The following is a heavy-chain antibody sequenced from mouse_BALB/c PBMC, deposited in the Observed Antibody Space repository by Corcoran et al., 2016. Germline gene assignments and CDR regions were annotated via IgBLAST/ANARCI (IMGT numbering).Heavy chain of an antibody. D-gene: IGHD1-1*02. CDR2: ILPGSGST. CDR3: APRGGCAY. V-gene: IGHV1-9*01. J-gene: IGHJ3*01. CDR1: GYTFSSYW. Sequence: QFQLQQSGAELMTPGASVTISCKATGYTFSSYWIAWVKQRPGPGLEWIGEILPGSGSTNYNEKFKGKATFTADTSSNTAYMQLSSLTSEDSAFYYCAPRGGCAYWGQGTLVTVSA.